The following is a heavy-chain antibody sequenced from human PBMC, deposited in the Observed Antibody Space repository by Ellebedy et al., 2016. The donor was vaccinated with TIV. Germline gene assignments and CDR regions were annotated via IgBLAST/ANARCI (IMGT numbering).Heavy chain of an antibody. D-gene: IGHD2-21*02. CDR1: GASISGFY. CDR2: IYSSGRT. V-gene: IGHV4-59*01. Sequence: SETLSLXXTVSGASISGFYLSWIRQPPGKGLEWLGYIYSSGRTTYSPSLKSRLTLSVDTSRKHFSLKLTSVTAADTAVYYCARGDPSDVWGQGTTVTVSS. CDR3: ARGDPSDV. J-gene: IGHJ6*02.